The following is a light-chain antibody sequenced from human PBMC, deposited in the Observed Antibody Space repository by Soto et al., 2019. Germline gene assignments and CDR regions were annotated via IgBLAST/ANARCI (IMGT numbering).Light chain of an antibody. CDR2: CSS. CDR3: QQSYSTPYT. CDR1: QTISSY. J-gene: IGKJ2*01. V-gene: IGKV1-39*01. Sequence: DIQMTQSPSSLSASVGDRVTITCRASQTISSYLNWYQQKAGKAPRLLIYCSSSLQSEVPSRFSGSGSGTDFTLAVNTLPPEDFATYYCQQSYSTPYTCGQGTKLEIK.